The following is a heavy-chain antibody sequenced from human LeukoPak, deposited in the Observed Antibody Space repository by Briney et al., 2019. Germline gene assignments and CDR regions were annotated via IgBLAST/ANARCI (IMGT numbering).Heavy chain of an antibody. V-gene: IGHV1-46*01. CDR1: GGTFSSYA. D-gene: IGHD3-16*01. CDR3: ARVGSMTTLDY. Sequence: ASVNVSCKASGGTFSSYAISWVRQAPGQGLEWMGIINPSGGSTSYAQKFQGRVTMTRDTSTSTVYMELSSLRSEDTAVYYCARVGSMTTLDYWGQGTLVTVSS. CDR2: INPSGGST. J-gene: IGHJ4*02.